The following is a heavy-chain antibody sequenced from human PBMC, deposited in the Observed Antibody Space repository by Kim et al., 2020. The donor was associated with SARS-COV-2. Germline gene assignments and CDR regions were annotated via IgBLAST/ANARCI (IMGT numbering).Heavy chain of an antibody. Sequence: VENVRDRVTMTMDSSTSTAYMELRSLRADDTAVYYCARELRAGTPPGIDYWGQGTLVTVSS. CDR3: ARELRAGTPPGIDY. D-gene: IGHD1-1*01. J-gene: IGHJ4*02. V-gene: IGHV1-18*01.